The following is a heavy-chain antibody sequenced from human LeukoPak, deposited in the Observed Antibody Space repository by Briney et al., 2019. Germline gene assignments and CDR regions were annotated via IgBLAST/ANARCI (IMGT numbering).Heavy chain of an antibody. CDR2: ISWNSGSI. V-gene: IGHV3-9*01. CDR3: AKGGIVRFLISSWFDP. J-gene: IGHJ5*02. Sequence: GGSLRLSCAASGFTFDDYAMHWVRQAPGKGLEWVSGISWNSGSIGYADSVKGRFTISRDNAKNSLYLQMNSLRAEDTALYYCAKGGIVRFLISSWFDPWGQGTLVTVSS. CDR1: GFTFDDYA. D-gene: IGHD3-3*01.